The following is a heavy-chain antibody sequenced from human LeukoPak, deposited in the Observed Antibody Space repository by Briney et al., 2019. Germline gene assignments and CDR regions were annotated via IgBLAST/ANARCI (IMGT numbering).Heavy chain of an antibody. V-gene: IGHV4-59*01. J-gene: IGHJ3*02. CDR2: IYYSGST. CDR3: ARDWHFGGDAFDI. D-gene: IGHD3-16*01. CDR1: GFTFSSYA. Sequence: PGGSLRLSCAASGFTFSSYAMSWVRQAPGKGLEWIGYIYYSGSTNYNPSLKSRVTISVDTSKNQFSLKLSSVTAADTAVYYCARDWHFGGDAFDIWGQGTMVTVSS.